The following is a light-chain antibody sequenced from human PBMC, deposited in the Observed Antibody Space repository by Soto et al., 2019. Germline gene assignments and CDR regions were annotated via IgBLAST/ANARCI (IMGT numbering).Light chain of an antibody. Sequence: DIHMTHSPSPLSASVGDRVTISCRTSQGIRNELGWYEQKRGKAPKRLIYDASRLHSGVPSRFSGSGSGTEFTLTISSLQPEDFATYYCLQHNNYPWTFGQGTKVEIK. J-gene: IGKJ1*01. CDR2: DAS. CDR3: LQHNNYPWT. CDR1: QGIRNE. V-gene: IGKV1-17*01.